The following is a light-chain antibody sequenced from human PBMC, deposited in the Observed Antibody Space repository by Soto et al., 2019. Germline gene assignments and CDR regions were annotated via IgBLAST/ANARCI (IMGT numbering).Light chain of an antibody. CDR2: GVS. Sequence: QSALTQPASVSGSPGQSITISCTGTSSDIGSYNYVSWYQQLPGKVPKLMIYGVSNRPSGVSNRFSGSKSGNTASLPISGLQAEDEADYYCSSYTFSSTLVVFGGGTQLTVL. V-gene: IGLV2-14*03. J-gene: IGLJ2*01. CDR1: SSDIGSYNY. CDR3: SSYTFSSTLVV.